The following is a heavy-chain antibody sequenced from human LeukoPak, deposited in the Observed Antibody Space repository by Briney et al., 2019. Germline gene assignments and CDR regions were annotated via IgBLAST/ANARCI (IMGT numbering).Heavy chain of an antibody. CDR2: INPNSGGT. CDR1: GCTFTGYY. Sequence: GASVKVSCKASGCTFTGYYMHWVRQAPGQGLEWMGRINPNSGGTNYAQKFQGRVTMTRDTSISTAYMELSRLRSDDTAVYYCARDPLNGSGSYPIDYWGQGTLVTVSS. D-gene: IGHD3-10*01. V-gene: IGHV1-2*06. J-gene: IGHJ4*02. CDR3: ARDPLNGSGSYPIDY.